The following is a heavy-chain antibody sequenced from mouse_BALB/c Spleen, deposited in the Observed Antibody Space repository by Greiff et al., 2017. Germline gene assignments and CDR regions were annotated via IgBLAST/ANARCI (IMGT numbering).Heavy chain of an antibody. CDR3: ARWTGNYYGSSLRAMDY. CDR1: GFTFSSYA. V-gene: IGHV5-6-5*01. Sequence: EVQVVESGGGLVKPGGSLKLSCAASGFTFSSYAMSWVRQTPEKRLEWVASISSGGSTYYADTVKGRFTISRDNPKNTLFLQMTSLRSEDTAMYYCARWTGNYYGSSLRAMDYWGQGTSVTVSS. CDR2: ISSGGST. D-gene: IGHD1-1*01. J-gene: IGHJ4*01.